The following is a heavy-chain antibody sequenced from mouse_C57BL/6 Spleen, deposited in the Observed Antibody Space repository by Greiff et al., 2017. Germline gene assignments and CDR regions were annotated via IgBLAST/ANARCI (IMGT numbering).Heavy chain of an antibody. D-gene: IGHD2-10*02. CDR2: IYPRSGST. CDR1: GYTFTSYG. J-gene: IGHJ2*01. Sequence: VQLQQSGAELARPGASVKLSCKASGYTFTSYGIRWVKQRPGQGLEWIGDIYPRSGSTYYNEKFKGKATLTADKSSSTAYMELRSLTSEDSAVYFCARLRHTRVCYVDYWGQGTTLTVSS. V-gene: IGHV1-81*01. CDR3: ARLRHTRVCYVDY.